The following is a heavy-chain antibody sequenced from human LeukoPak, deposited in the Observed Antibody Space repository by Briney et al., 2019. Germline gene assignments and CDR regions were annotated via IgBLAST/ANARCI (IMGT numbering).Heavy chain of an antibody. CDR1: GGTFSSYA. D-gene: IGHD6-6*01. CDR3: ARDSSSPRVKYFQH. J-gene: IGHJ1*01. CDR2: IIPIFGTA. Sequence: SVKVSCKASGGTFSSYAISWVRQAPGQGLEWMGRIIPIFGTANYAQKFQGRVTITTDESTSTAYMELSSLRSEDTAVYYCARDSSSPRVKYFQHWGQGTLVTVSS. V-gene: IGHV1-69*05.